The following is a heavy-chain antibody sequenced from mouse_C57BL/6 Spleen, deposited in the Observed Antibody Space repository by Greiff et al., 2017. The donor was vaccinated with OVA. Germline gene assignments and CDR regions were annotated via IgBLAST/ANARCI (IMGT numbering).Heavy chain of an antibody. Sequence: EVQLQQSGPELVKPGASVKISCKASGYTFTDYYMNWVKQSHGKSLEWIGDINPNNGGTSYNQKFKGKATLTVDKSSSTAYMELRSLTSEDSAVYYCARVEDYGSSHYWYFDVWGTGTTVTVSS. D-gene: IGHD1-1*01. CDR1: GYTFTDYY. J-gene: IGHJ1*03. CDR2: INPNNGGT. CDR3: ARVEDYGSSHYWYFDV. V-gene: IGHV1-26*01.